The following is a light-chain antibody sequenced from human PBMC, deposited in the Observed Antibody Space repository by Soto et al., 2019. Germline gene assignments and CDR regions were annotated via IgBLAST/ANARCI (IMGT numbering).Light chain of an antibody. CDR2: DAS. J-gene: IGKJ4*01. V-gene: IGKV1-33*01. CDR1: QDISNY. CDR3: QQYDNLPLLT. Sequence: DIQMTQSPSSLSASVGDRVTITCQASQDISNYLNWYQQKPGKAPKLLIYDASYLETGVPSRFSGSGSGTDFTFTISSLQPEDIATYYCQQYDNLPLLTFGGGTKVEIK.